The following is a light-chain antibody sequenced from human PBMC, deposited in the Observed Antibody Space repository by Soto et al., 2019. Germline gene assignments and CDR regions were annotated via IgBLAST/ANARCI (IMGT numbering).Light chain of an antibody. J-gene: IGKJ1*01. CDR2: KIS. V-gene: IGKV2-30*01. CDR1: QTLVDSDGNTF. Sequence: DFVMTQSPLSLPVTLGQPASISCRSSQTLVDSDGNTFLNWYHQRPGQSPRRLIYKISNRDSGVPDRFSGSGSGTDFTLKISRVEAEDVGVYYCMQGTRWPWTFGQGTKV. CDR3: MQGTRWPWT.